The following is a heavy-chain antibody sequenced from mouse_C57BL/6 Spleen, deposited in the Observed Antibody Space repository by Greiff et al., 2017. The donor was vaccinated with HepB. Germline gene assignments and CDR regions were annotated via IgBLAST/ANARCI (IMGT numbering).Heavy chain of an antibody. CDR3: AYGYLAWFAY. D-gene: IGHD2-2*01. Sequence: QVQLQQPGAELVKPGASVKLSCKASGYTFTSYWMNWVKQRPGKGLEWIGRIYPGDGDTNYNGKFKGKATLTADKSSSTAYMQLSSLTSEDSAVYFCAYGYLAWFAYWGQGTLVTVSA. J-gene: IGHJ3*01. CDR1: GYTFTSYW. V-gene: IGHV1-82*01. CDR2: IYPGDGDT.